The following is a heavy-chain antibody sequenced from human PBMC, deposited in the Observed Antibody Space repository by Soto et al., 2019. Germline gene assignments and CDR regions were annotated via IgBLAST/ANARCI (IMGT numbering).Heavy chain of an antibody. CDR1: GFTFDDYA. CDR3: AKDSLGDYYGMDV. J-gene: IGHJ6*02. CDR2: ISWNSGSI. Sequence: EVQLVESGGGLVQPGRSLRLSCAASGFTFDDYAMHWVRQAPGKGLEWVSGISWNSGSIGYADSVKGRFTISRDNAKNFLYLQMNSLRDEVTAFYYCAKDSLGDYYGMDVWGQGTTVSVS. V-gene: IGHV3-9*01.